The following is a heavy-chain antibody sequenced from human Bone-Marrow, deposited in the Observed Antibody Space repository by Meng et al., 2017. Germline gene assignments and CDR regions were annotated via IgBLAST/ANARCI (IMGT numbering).Heavy chain of an antibody. CDR3: ASLYGDSSVWYLDL. Sequence: QVMRQESGPGLVNPSQTLSLTCTVSGGSISSGNHYWSWIRQHPGKGLEYIGYIYYSGSTYYNPSLKSRVIISVDTSKNQFSLRLNSVTAADTAVYYCASLYGDSSVWYLDLWGRGTLVTVS. D-gene: IGHD4-17*01. CDR1: GGSISSGNHY. CDR2: IYYSGST. V-gene: IGHV4-31*03. J-gene: IGHJ2*01.